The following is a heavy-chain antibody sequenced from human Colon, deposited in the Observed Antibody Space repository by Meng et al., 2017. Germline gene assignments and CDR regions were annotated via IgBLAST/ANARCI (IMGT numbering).Heavy chain of an antibody. J-gene: IGHJ4*02. CDR1: GFAFRSFG. CDR3: AKKMIGGWDAIDS. Sequence: QVKLVESGGGAVQPGKSLTLACKASGFAFRSFGMHWVRQAPGRGLEWVSYITYDGSKTEYVDSVRGRFTISRDNSDSTLFLQMSRLTHDDTALYFCAKKMIGGWDAIDSWGQGTLVTVSS. V-gene: IGHV3-30*18. D-gene: IGHD3-10*02. CDR2: ITYDGSKT.